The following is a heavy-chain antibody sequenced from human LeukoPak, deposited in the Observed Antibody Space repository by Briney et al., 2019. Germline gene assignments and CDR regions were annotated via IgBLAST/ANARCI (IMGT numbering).Heavy chain of an antibody. D-gene: IGHD1-14*01. Sequence: SQTLSLTCTVSGDSIRNNYYWSWIRQPPGKGMEWIGYIYHSGNTYHNPSLESRVGISVDASKNQFSLKVNSVTAADTAVYYCARLMLDCTGNVCHTDYFDFWGQGTLVTVSS. CDR1: GDSIRNNYY. J-gene: IGHJ4*02. CDR2: IYHSGNT. V-gene: IGHV4-30-4*08. CDR3: ARLMLDCTGNVCHTDYFDF.